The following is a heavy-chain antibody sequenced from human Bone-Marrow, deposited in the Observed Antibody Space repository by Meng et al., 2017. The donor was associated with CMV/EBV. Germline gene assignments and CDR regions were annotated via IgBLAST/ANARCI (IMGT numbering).Heavy chain of an antibody. CDR1: GGTFSSYA. V-gene: IGHV1-69*10. J-gene: IGHJ6*02. CDR3: ARERYLVPAASPDYYYYGMDV. D-gene: IGHD2-2*01. CDR2: IIPILGIA. Sequence: SVKVSCKASGGTFSSYAISWVRQAPGQGLEWMGGIIPILGIANYAQKFQGRVTTTADKSTSTAYMELSRLKSDDTALYYCARERYLVPAASPDYYYYGMDVWGQGTTVTVSS.